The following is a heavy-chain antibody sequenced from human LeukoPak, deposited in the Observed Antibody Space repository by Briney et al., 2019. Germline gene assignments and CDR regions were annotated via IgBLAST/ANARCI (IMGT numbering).Heavy chain of an antibody. Sequence: GGSLRLSCVASGFTFSSYAMSWVREAPARGLEWVSSLRGNDETFYADSVKGRFTLSRDDSRNTVYLQLNNLRVEDAAIYYCARASWVSDPDAVRWGQGTQVTVSS. J-gene: IGHJ4*02. CDR3: ARASWVSDPDAVR. D-gene: IGHD3-10*01. V-gene: IGHV3-23*01. CDR2: LRGNDET. CDR1: GFTFSSYA.